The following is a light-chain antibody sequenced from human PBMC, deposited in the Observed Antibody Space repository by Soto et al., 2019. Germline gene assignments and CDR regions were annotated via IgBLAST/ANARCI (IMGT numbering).Light chain of an antibody. Sequence: QSALTQPASVSGSPGQSLTISCTGTNSDIGGRKYVSWYQHHPGKAPKLIIYEVSNRPSGVSNRFSGSKSGNTASLTISGLQAEDEGDYYRSSDANTKVFGPGTKLTVL. J-gene: IGLJ1*01. CDR3: SSDANTKV. CDR2: EVS. V-gene: IGLV2-14*01. CDR1: NSDIGGRKY.